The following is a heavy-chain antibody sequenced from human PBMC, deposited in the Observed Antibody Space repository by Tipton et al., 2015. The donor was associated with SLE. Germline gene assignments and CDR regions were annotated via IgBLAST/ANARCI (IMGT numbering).Heavy chain of an antibody. CDR3: ARKDYDFWSGYPPYYFDY. Sequence: TLSLTCTVSGGSISSSTYYWGWIRQPPGKELEWIGTIYYAGSTYSNPSLKSRLTLSVDTSKNQFSLKLSSVTAADTAVYYCARKDYDFWSGYPPYYFDYWGQGTLVTVSS. V-gene: IGHV4-39*01. CDR2: IYYAGST. J-gene: IGHJ4*02. D-gene: IGHD3-3*01. CDR1: GGSISSSTYY.